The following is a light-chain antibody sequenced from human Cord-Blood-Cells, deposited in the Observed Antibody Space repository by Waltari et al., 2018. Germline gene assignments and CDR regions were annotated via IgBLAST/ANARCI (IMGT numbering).Light chain of an antibody. J-gene: IGKJ2*01. CDR3: QQYGSSPPYT. Sequence: IVLTQSPGLLSLSPGERATLSCRASQSVSSSYLAWYQQKPGQAPRLLIYGASSRATGIPDRFSGSGSGTDFTLTISRLEPEDFAVYYCQQYGSSPPYTFGQGTKLEIK. CDR2: GAS. V-gene: IGKV3-20*01. CDR1: QSVSSSY.